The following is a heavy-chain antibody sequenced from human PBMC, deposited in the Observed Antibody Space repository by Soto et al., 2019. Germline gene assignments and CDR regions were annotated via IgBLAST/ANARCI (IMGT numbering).Heavy chain of an antibody. J-gene: IGHJ3*02. CDR1: GGSIISYY. V-gene: IGHV4-59*01. CDR3: ARRKAGAFDI. Sequence: PSETLSLTCTVSGGSIISYYWSWIRQPPGKGLEWIGYIYYSGSTNYNPSLKSRVTISVDTSKNQFSLKLSSVTAADTAVYYCARRKAGAFDIWGQGTMVTVSS. CDR2: IYYSGST.